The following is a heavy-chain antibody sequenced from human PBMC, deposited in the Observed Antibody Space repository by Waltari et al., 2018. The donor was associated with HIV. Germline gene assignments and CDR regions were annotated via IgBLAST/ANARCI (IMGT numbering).Heavy chain of an antibody. J-gene: IGHJ4*02. D-gene: IGHD4-17*01. V-gene: IGHV1-8*01. CDR3: ARQGAGDYGDYLFDY. Sequence: QVQLVQSGTEVKEPGASLQVPCKASGYPFTDNDIDRVRHAPGQGLEWMGWMNPKTGNTGFAQTLQGRVILTRDASMNTAYMELNNLTAGDTAVYYCARQGAGDYGDYLFDYWGQGTLLTVSS. CDR1: GYPFTDND. CDR2: MNPKTGNT.